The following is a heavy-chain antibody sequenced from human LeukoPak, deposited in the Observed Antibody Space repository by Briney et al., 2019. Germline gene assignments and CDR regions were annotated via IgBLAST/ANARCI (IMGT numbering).Heavy chain of an antibody. J-gene: IGHJ6*03. CDR3: ARDGGDVWSGCFYYYYMDV. Sequence: GGSLRLSCAASGFTFSNYAMHWVRQAPGKGLEYVSGISSNGGSTYYTDSVKGRFTISRDNSKNTLYLQMGSLRVEDKAVYYCARDGGDVWSGCFYYYYMDVWGKGTTVTVSS. CDR2: ISSNGGST. V-gene: IGHV3-64*02. D-gene: IGHD3-3*01. CDR1: GFTFSNYA.